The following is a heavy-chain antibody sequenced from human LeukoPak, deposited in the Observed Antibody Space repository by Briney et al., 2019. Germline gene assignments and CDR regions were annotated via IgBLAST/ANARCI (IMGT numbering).Heavy chain of an antibody. CDR2: INKDGSVK. Sequence: GGSLRLSCAASGFTFSSYWMSWVRQAPGKGLEWVANINKDGSVKSYVDSVEGRFTISRDNAKKSLYLQMSSLRAEDTAVYYWAREQGYYSVPGYWGQGTLVTVSS. D-gene: IGHD3-22*01. CDR1: GFTFSSYW. CDR3: AREQGYYSVPGY. J-gene: IGHJ4*02. V-gene: IGHV3-7*01.